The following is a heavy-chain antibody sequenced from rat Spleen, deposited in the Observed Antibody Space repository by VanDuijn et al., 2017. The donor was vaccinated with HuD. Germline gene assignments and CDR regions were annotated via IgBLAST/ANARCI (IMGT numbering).Heavy chain of an antibody. Sequence: QVQLKESGPGLVQPSQTLSLTCTVSGLSLTSNGVSWIRQPPGKGLEWMGVMWSGGSTDYNSALKSRLSISRDTSKNQVFLKMNSLQSEDTTTYYCARESEDYYSGDGFAYWGQGTLVTVSS. V-gene: IGHV2-45*01. CDR1: GLSLTSNG. D-gene: IGHD1-1*01. CDR3: ARESEDYYSGDGFAY. CDR2: MWSGGST. J-gene: IGHJ3*01.